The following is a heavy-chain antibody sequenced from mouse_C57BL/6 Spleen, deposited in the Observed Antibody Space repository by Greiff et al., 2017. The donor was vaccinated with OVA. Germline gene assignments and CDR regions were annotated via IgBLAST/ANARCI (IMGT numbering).Heavy chain of an antibody. V-gene: IGHV5-4*01. CDR1: GFTFSSYA. J-gene: IGHJ4*01. CDR3: ARDTWVYYAMDY. Sequence: EVQLVESGGGLVKPGGSLKLSCAASGFTFSSYAMSWVRQTPEKRLEWVATISDGGSYTYYPDNVKGRFTIARDNAKNNLYLQMSQLKSEDTAMYYCARDTWVYYAMDYWGQGTSVTVSS. CDR2: ISDGGSYT.